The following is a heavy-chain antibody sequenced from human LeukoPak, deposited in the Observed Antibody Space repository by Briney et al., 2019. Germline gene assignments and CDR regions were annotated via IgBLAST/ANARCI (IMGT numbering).Heavy chain of an antibody. CDR1: EFSVSSNY. V-gene: IGHV3-53*01. CDR2: IYSGGAT. Sequence: PGGSLRLSFAVSEFSVSSNYMKWVRQAPGKGLEWVSVIYSGGATYYADSVRGRFTISRDNSKNMVSLQMTSLGAEDTAVYYCARGRFSGPDDYWGQGTLVTVSS. CDR3: ARGRFSGPDDY. J-gene: IGHJ4*02. D-gene: IGHD6-19*01.